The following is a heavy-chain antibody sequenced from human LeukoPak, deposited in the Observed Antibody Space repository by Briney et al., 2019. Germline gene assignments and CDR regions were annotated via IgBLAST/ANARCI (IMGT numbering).Heavy chain of an antibody. CDR3: ARAPKRITMIVVVITPPDY. V-gene: IGHV4-61*02. CDR1: GASISSGTYY. J-gene: IGHJ4*02. D-gene: IGHD3-22*01. Sequence: SETLSLTCTVSGASISSGTYYWSWIRQPAGKGLDYIGRIYSSGSTNYNPSLKSRVTISVDTSKNQFSLKLSSVTAADTAVYYCARAPKRITMIVVVITPPDYWGQGTLVTVSS. CDR2: IYSSGST.